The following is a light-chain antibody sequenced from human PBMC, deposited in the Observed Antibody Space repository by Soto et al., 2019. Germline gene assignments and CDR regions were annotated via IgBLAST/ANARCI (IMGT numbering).Light chain of an antibody. CDR2: RAS. Sequence: DIQMTQSPSTLSASIGDRVTITCRASQSISDWLAWYQQKPGKAPKLLIYRASNLEGGVPSRFSGSGSGTEFTLTISSLQPDDFATYYCQQYNGYSWAFGQGTKVEIK. J-gene: IGKJ1*01. V-gene: IGKV1-5*03. CDR3: QQYNGYSWA. CDR1: QSISDW.